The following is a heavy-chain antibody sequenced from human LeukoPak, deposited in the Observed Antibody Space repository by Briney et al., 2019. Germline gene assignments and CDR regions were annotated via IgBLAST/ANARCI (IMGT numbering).Heavy chain of an antibody. J-gene: IGHJ3*02. Sequence: GGSLRLSCAASGFIVSSNYMSWVRQAPGKGLECVSVLYGGGGTYYAASVKGRFTISRDKSKNTLYLQMNSLRAEDTAVYYCAAAGASNGGAFDIWGQGTMVTVSS. D-gene: IGHD6-13*01. CDR2: LYGGGGT. CDR1: GFIVSSNY. V-gene: IGHV3-53*01. CDR3: AAAGASNGGAFDI.